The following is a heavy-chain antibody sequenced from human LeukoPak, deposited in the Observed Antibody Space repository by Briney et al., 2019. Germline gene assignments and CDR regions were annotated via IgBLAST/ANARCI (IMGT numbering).Heavy chain of an antibody. D-gene: IGHD2-2*01. J-gene: IGHJ3*02. CDR3: ARQPSRYCSSTSCSGGAFDI. CDR1: GYSFTSYW. CDR2: IYPGDSDT. Sequence: GESLKISCKGSGYSFTSYWIGWVRQMPGKGLEWMGIIYPGDSDTRYSPSFQGQVTISADKSISTAYLQWGSLKASDTAMYYCARQPSRYCSSTSCSGGAFDIWGQGTMVTVSS. V-gene: IGHV5-51*01.